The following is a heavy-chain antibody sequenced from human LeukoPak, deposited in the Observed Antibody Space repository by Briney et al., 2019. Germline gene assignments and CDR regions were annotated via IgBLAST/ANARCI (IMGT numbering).Heavy chain of an antibody. CDR2: INPSGGST. J-gene: IGHJ3*02. Sequence: ASVKVSCKASGYTFTNYYMHWVRQAPGQGLEWMGIINPSGGSTSYAQRFQGRVTMTRDTSTSTVYMELSSLRSEDTAVYYCAGGSSGYSYGHAFDIWGQGTMVTVSS. CDR3: AGGSSGYSYGHAFDI. D-gene: IGHD5-18*01. CDR1: GYTFTNYY. V-gene: IGHV1-46*01.